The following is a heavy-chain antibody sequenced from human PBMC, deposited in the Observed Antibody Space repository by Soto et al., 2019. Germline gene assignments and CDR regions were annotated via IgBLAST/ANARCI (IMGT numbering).Heavy chain of an antibody. V-gene: IGHV3-11*01. J-gene: IGHJ4*02. CDR1: GFTFRVHY. CDR2: ISGSGSTI. D-gene: IGHD6-6*01. CDR3: AREDSTSSRDLDY. Sequence: GGSLRLSCAASGFTFRVHYMNWIRQSPGKGLEWLSYISGSGSTIYYADSVKGRFTISRDNAKNSLYLQMNSLRAEDTAVYYCAREDSTSSRDLDYWGQGTLVTVSS.